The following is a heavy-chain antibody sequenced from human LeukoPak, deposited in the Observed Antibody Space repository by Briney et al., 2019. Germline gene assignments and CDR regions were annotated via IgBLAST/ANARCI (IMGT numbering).Heavy chain of an antibody. J-gene: IGHJ4*02. CDR2: IYYSGST. V-gene: IGHV4-34*01. Sequence: PSETLSLTCAVYGGSFSSYYWGWIRQPPGKGLEWIGNIYYSGSTYYNPSLKSRVTISVDTSKNQFSLKLSSVTAADTAVYYCARDLREFARRFDYWGQGTLVTVSS. D-gene: IGHD2/OR15-2a*01. CDR1: GGSFSSYY. CDR3: ARDLREFARRFDY.